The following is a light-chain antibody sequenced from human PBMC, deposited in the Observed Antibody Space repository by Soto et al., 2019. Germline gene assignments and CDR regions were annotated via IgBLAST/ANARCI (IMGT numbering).Light chain of an antibody. CDR2: AAS. CDR1: QGIRND. V-gene: IGKV1-6*01. CDR3: LQAYNFPPT. Sequence: AIQMTQSPSSLSASVGDRVTITCRASQGIRNDLGWYQQKSGKAPKLLIYAASNFQSGVPSRFRGSGSGTDFTLTITNRQPEDFATYYCLQAYNFPPTFGQGTKVEVK. J-gene: IGKJ1*01.